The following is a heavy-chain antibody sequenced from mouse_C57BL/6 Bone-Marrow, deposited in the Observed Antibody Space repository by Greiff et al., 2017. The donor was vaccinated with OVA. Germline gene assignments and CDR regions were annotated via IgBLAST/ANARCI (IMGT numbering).Heavy chain of an antibody. D-gene: IGHD3-2*02. V-gene: IGHV1-81*01. Sequence: QVQLQQSGAELARPGASVKLSCKASGYTFTSYGISWVKQRTGQGLEWIGEIYPRSGNTYYNEKFKGKATLTVDKSSSTAYMELRSLTSEDYAVYYCARGGAQATYYYAMDYWGQGTSVTVSS. CDR1: GYTFTSYG. CDR2: IYPRSGNT. J-gene: IGHJ4*01. CDR3: ARGGAQATYYYAMDY.